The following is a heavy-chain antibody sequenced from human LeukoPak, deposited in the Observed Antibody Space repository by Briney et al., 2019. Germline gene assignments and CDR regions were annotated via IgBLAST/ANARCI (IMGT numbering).Heavy chain of an antibody. CDR1: GYTFTSYG. CDR3: ARDDSMIVVVSFDY. D-gene: IGHD3-22*01. J-gene: IGHJ4*02. CDR2: ISAYNGNT. Sequence: ASVKVSCKASGYTFTSYGISWVRQAPGQGLELKGWISAYNGNTNYAQKVQGRVTMTTDTSTSTAYMELRSLRSDDTAVYYCARDDSMIVVVSFDYWGQGTLLTVSS. V-gene: IGHV1-18*01.